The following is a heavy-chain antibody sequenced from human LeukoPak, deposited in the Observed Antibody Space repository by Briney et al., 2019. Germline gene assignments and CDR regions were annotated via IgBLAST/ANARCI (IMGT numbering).Heavy chain of an antibody. D-gene: IGHD6-6*01. CDR1: GGSFSAYY. Sequence: SETLSLTCAVYGGSFSAYYWSWIRQPPGKGLEWIGEINHSGSTNYNPSLKSRVTISVDTSKNQFSLKLSSVTAADTAVYYCARRGQGIAARHFDYWGQGTLVTVSS. CDR3: ARRGQGIAARHFDY. J-gene: IGHJ4*02. CDR2: INHSGST. V-gene: IGHV4-34*01.